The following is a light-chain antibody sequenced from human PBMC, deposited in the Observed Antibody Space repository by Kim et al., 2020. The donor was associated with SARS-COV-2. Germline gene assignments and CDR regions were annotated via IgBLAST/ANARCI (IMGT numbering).Light chain of an antibody. Sequence: SSALTQPPSVSVSPGQTARITCSGDALAKQYAFWFQQKPGQAPVLVIYNDSDRPSGIHERFSGSSSGTTVTLTISGVQAEDEADYYCQSADSIGTYWVFG. J-gene: IGLJ3*02. CDR2: NDS. CDR3: QSADSIGTYWV. V-gene: IGLV3-25*03. CDR1: ALAKQY.